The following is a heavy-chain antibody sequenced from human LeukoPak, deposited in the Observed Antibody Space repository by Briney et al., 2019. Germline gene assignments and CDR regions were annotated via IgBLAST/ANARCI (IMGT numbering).Heavy chain of an antibody. CDR2: ISSSSSTI. V-gene: IGHV3-48*01. D-gene: IGHD3-3*01. J-gene: IGHJ4*02. CDR3: ATFTIFGVDKDFDY. Sequence: GGSLRLSCAASGFTFSSHSMNWVRQAPGKGLEWVSYISSSSSTIYYADSVKGRFTISRDNAKNSLYLQMNSLRAEDTAVYYCATFTIFGVDKDFDYWGQGTLVTVSS. CDR1: GFTFSSHS.